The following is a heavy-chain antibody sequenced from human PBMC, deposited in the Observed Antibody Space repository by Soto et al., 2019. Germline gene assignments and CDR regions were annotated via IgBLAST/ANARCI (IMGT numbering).Heavy chain of an antibody. CDR1: GFTFSSYA. Sequence: PGGSLRLSCAASGFTFSSYAMSWVRQAPGKGLEWVSAISGSGGSTYYADSVKGRFTISRDNSKNTLYLQMNSLRAEDTAVYYCAKGSYYDILTGYYPPTDYWGQGTLVTVSS. D-gene: IGHD3-9*01. V-gene: IGHV3-23*01. J-gene: IGHJ4*02. CDR2: ISGSGGST. CDR3: AKGSYYDILTGYYPPTDY.